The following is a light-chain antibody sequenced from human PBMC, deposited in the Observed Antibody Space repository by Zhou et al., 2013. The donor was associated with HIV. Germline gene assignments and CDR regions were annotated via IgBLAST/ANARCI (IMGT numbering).Light chain of an antibody. CDR1: QSVSSSY. V-gene: IGKV3-20*01. CDR2: GTS. CDR3: QQYDSSRALT. J-gene: IGKJ4*01. Sequence: EIVLTQSPGTLSLSPGERATLSCRASQSVSSSYLAWYQQKPGQAPRLLIYGTSSRATGIADRFSGSGSGTDFTLTISRLEPEDFAVYYCQQYDSSRALTFGGGTKVEIK.